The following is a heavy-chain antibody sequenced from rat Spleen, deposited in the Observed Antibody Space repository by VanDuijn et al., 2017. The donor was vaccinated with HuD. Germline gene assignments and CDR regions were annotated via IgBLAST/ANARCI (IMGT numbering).Heavy chain of an antibody. CDR1: GYTFTSYF. CDR2: INTRSGGT. CDR3: ARELWIGSFGY. V-gene: IGHV1-43*01. J-gene: IGHJ3*01. D-gene: IGHD1-6*01. Sequence: QVQLQQSGAELAKPASSVKISCKASGYTFTSYFISWIKLTTGQGLEYIGFINTRSGGTSYNEKFKGKATLTVDKSSSTAFMQLSSLTPDDSAVFYCARELWIGSFGYWGQGTLVTVSS.